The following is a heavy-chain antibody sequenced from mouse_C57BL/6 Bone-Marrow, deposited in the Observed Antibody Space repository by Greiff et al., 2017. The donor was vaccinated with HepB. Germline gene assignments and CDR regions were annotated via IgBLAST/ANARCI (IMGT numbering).Heavy chain of an antibody. Sequence: VQLQESGAELVRPGTSVKMSCKASGYTFTNYWIGWAKQRPGHGLEWIGDIYPGGGYTNYNEKFKGKATLTADKSASTAYMQFSSLTSEDSAIYYCARRWDFDYWGQGTTLTVSS. D-gene: IGHD2-3*01. CDR3: ARRWDFDY. V-gene: IGHV1-63*01. J-gene: IGHJ2*01. CDR2: IYPGGGYT. CDR1: GYTFTNYW.